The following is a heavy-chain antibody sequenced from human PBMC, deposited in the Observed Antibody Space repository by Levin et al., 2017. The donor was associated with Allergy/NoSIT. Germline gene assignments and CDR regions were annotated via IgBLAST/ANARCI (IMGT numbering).Heavy chain of an antibody. CDR3: AGHNSGGYYRYWVFEL. V-gene: IGHV4-34*01. J-gene: IGHJ2*01. D-gene: IGHD1-26*01. CDR1: GGSFSGYY. Sequence: SETLSLTCAVYGGSFSGYYCSWIRQPPGKGLEWIGDINHSGSTNYNPSLKSRVTISLDTSKNQFSLTLTSVTAADTAVYYCAGHNSGGYYRYWVFELWGGGTLVTVSA. CDR2: INHSGST.